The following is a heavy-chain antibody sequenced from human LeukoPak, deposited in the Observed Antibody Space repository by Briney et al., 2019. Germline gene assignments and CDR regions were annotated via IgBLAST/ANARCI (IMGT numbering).Heavy chain of an antibody. CDR2: IKQDGTEK. CDR1: GFTFSGYW. D-gene: IGHD2-2*02. CDR3: TRGRYNDY. Sequence: PGGSLRLSCAASGFTFSGYWMTWVRQAPGKGLEWVANIKQDGTEKYYVDSVKGRFSISRDNAKNSLYLQMNSLRDEDTAVYYCTRGRYNDYWGQGTLVTDSS. J-gene: IGHJ4*02. V-gene: IGHV3-7*01.